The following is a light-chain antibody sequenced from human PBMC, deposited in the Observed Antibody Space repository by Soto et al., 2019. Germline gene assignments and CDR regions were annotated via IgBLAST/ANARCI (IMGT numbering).Light chain of an antibody. CDR3: LQHTSYPWT. V-gene: IGKV1-17*03. Sequence: DIHMTQSPSAMSSSLGDRVTITFLASQGISKYLAWFQQRPGKVPRRLVYAASSLQSGVPSRFSGSGSGTEFTLTISSLQPEDFGTYYCLQHTSYPWTFGQGTKV. CDR1: QGISKY. J-gene: IGKJ1*01. CDR2: AAS.